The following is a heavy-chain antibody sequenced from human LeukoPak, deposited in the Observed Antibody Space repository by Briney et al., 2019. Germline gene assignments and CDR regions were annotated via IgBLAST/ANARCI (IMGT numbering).Heavy chain of an antibody. CDR2: ISSSGTPI. Sequence: GGSLRLSCAASGFTFSTHEMNWVRQAPGKGLEWVSYISSSGTPIYYTDSVKGRFTISRDNAKNSLYLQMNSLRAEDTAVYYCARGGWNFFLNFWGQGTLATVSS. CDR3: ARGGWNFFLNF. CDR1: GFTFSTHE. J-gene: IGHJ4*02. V-gene: IGHV3-48*03. D-gene: IGHD1-7*01.